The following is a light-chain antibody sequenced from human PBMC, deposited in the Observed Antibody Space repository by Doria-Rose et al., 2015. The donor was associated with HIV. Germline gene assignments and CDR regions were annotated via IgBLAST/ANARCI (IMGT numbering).Light chain of an antibody. J-gene: IGLJ2*01. CDR2: EVS. CDR1: SSDVGGYNY. CDR3: SSYTSSNSVV. Sequence: SGSPGQSITISCTGTSSDVGGYNYVSWYQQHPGKAPKLMIYEVSNRPSGVSNRFSGSKSGNTASLTISGLQAEDEADYYCSSYTSSNSVVFGGGTKLTV. V-gene: IGLV2-14*01.